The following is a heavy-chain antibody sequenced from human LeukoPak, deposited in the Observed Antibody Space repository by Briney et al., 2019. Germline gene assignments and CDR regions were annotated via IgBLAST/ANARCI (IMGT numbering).Heavy chain of an antibody. V-gene: IGHV3-23*01. J-gene: IGHJ4*02. Sequence: GGSLRLSCAASGFTFGSYAMSWVRQAPGKGLEWVSAISGSGGSTYYADSVKGRFTISRDNSKNTLYLQMNSLRAEDTAVYYCAKLYYDILTGYLDYWGQGTLVTVSS. CDR3: AKLYYDILTGYLDY. D-gene: IGHD3-9*01. CDR2: ISGSGGST. CDR1: GFTFGSYA.